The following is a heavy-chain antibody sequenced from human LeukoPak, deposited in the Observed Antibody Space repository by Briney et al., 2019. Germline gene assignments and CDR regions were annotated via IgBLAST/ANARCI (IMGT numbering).Heavy chain of an antibody. D-gene: IGHD2-15*01. CDR1: GASISSDY. V-gene: IGHV4-59*08. Sequence: SETLSLTCTVSGASISSDYWTWIRQPPGKGLEWIGYMTSSGSSDYDPSLKSRVTISVDTSKNQFSLKLSSVTAADTAVYYCARTVVQAVDVWGQGTTVTISS. CDR3: ARTVVQAVDV. CDR2: MTSSGSS. J-gene: IGHJ6*02.